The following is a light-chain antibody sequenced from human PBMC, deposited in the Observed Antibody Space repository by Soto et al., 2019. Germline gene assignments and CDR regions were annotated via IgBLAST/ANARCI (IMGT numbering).Light chain of an antibody. CDR3: QQYYSTPT. V-gene: IGKV4-1*01. CDR2: WAT. Sequence: DIVMTQSPDSLAVSLGERATINCKSSQSVLYSSNNKNYLAWYQQKPGQSPKLLIYWATTRESGVPDRFSGSGSRTDFTLTISRLQAEDVAVYYCQQYYSTPTFGQGTKGEI. J-gene: IGKJ1*01. CDR1: QSVLYSSNNKNY.